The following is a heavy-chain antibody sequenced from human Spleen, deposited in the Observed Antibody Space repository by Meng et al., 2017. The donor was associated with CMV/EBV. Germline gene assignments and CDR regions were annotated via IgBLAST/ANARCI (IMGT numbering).Heavy chain of an antibody. V-gene: IGHV1-2*02. CDR2: INPNSGGT. Sequence: KASGYTFTGYYLHWVRQAPGQGLEWMGWINPNSGGTNYAQRFQGRVTMTRDTSISTAYMELSRLRSDDTAVYYCARVWAAPVWFDPWGQGTLVTVSS. J-gene: IGHJ5*02. D-gene: IGHD2-15*01. CDR3: ARVWAAPVWFDP. CDR1: GYTFTGYY.